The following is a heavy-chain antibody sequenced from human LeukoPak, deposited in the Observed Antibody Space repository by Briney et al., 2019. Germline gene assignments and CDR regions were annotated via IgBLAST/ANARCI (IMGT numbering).Heavy chain of an antibody. J-gene: IGHJ4*02. CDR1: GYTFSSYW. Sequence: GESLKISCKGSGYTFSSYWIGWVRQMPGKGLEWMGIIYPGDSDTRYSPSLQGQVTISVDTSIGTAYLQWSSLKASDTAIYYCARQNDFRLDYWGQGTLVTISS. CDR3: ARQNDFRLDY. D-gene: IGHD3-3*01. CDR2: IYPGDSDT. V-gene: IGHV5-51*01.